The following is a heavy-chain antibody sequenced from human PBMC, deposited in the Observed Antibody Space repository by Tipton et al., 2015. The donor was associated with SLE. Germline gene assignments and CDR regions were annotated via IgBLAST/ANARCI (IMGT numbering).Heavy chain of an antibody. V-gene: IGHV4-59*01. CDR3: ARGVAERLGLDF. CDR1: GGSIGPYY. J-gene: IGHJ4*02. CDR2: IYFDGNS. Sequence: TLSLTCTGSGGSIGPYYWHWIRQSPGKALEWIGYIYFDGNSNGRGNYNPSLKSRVTMSVDPSKMQFSLNLNSVTAADTALYFCARGVAERLGLDFWGQGSLVTVSS. D-gene: IGHD6-19*01.